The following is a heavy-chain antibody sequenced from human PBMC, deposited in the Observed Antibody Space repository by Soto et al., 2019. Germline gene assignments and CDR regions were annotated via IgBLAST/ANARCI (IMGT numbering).Heavy chain of an antibody. CDR1: GGSISSGGYY. CDR2: NYYSGST. V-gene: IGHV4-31*03. J-gene: IGHJ6*01. D-gene: IGHD6-6*01. CDR3: SRGTSRAPPNSGIDA. Sequence: PSETLSLTCTVSGGSISSGGYYWTLIRQHPGKGLEWIGYNYYSGSTYYNPSLNSRVTISLDTSKNQFSLKLSSVTAADTAVYYCSRGTSRAPPNSGIDALRQGTPVTVS.